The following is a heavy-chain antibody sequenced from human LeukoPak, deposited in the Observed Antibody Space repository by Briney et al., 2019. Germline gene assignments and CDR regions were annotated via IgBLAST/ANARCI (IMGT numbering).Heavy chain of an antibody. V-gene: IGHV1-2*02. CDR2: INPNSGDT. CDR1: GYTFTDYY. CDR3: ARGYRNWNPGL. J-gene: IGHJ2*01. D-gene: IGHD1-1*01. Sequence: ASVTVSCKASGYTFTDYYMHWVRQAPGQGLEWMGWINPNSGDTNYAQKFQGRVTMTRDTSISTAYMELSRLRSDDTAVYYCARGYRNWNPGLWGRGTLVTVSS.